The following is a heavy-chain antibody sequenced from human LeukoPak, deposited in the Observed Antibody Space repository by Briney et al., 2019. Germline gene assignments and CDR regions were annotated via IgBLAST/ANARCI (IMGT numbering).Heavy chain of an antibody. CDR1: GFTFSNYT. CDR2: ISSSSSYI. CDR3: ARERPLDYYYYMDV. J-gene: IGHJ6*03. V-gene: IGHV3-21*01. Sequence: GGSLRLSCAASGFTFSNYTMNWVRQAPGRGREWVSCISSSSSYIYYADSVKGRFTISRDNAKNSLYLQMNSLRAEDTAVYYCARERPLDYYYYMDVWGKGTTVTVSS.